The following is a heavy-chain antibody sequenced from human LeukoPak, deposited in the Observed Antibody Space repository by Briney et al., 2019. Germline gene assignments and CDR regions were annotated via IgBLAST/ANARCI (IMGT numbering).Heavy chain of an antibody. CDR2: FDPEDGET. D-gene: IGHD6-13*01. CDR3: ATDRWYGAKFDY. CDR1: GYTLTELS. V-gene: IGHV1-24*01. Sequence: ASVKVSCKVSGYTLTELSMHWVRQAPGKGPEWMGGFDPEDGETIYAQKFQGRVTMTEDTSADTAYMELNSLRSEDTAVYYCATDRWYGAKFDYWGQGTLVTVSS. J-gene: IGHJ4*02.